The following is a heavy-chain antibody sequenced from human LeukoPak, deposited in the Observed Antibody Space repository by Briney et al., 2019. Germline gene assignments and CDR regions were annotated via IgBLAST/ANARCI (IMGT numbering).Heavy chain of an antibody. CDR2: IHISEST. D-gene: IGHD6-13*01. Sequence: NASETLSLTCTVSGASISGYHWSWIRQPAGKGLDWIGRIHISESTDYNPSLKSRVTMSVDTSKNQFSLKLSSVTAADTAVYYCARSAAAGLCWGRGTLVTVSS. CDR3: ARSAAAGLC. J-gene: IGHJ2*01. V-gene: IGHV4-4*07. CDR1: GASISGYH.